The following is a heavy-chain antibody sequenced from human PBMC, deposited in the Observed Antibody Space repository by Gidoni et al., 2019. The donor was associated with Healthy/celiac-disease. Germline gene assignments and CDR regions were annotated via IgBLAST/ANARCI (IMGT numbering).Heavy chain of an antibody. Sequence: EVQLVESGGGLVKPGGSLRLSCAASGFTFSSYSMNWVRQAPGKGLEWVSSISSSSSYIYYADSVKGRFTISRDNAKNSLYLQMNSLRAEDTAVYYCARVPGATSYYYYGMDVWGQGTTVTVSS. J-gene: IGHJ6*02. CDR2: ISSSSSYI. D-gene: IGHD1-26*01. CDR3: ARVPGATSYYYYGMDV. V-gene: IGHV3-21*01. CDR1: GFTFSSYS.